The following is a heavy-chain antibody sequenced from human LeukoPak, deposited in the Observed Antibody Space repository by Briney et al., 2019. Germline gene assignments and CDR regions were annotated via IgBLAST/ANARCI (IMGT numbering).Heavy chain of an antibody. CDR2: IWYDGSNK. V-gene: IGHV3-33*01. CDR1: GFTFSSYG. D-gene: IGHD3-22*01. CDR3: AREQYYYDSSGYPRPHLIDY. J-gene: IGHJ4*01. Sequence: GGSLRLSCAASGFTFSSYGMHWVRKAPGKGLEWVAVIWYDGSNKYYADSVKGRFTISRDNSKNTLYLQMNSLRAEDTAVYYCAREQYYYDSSGYPRPHLIDYWGQEPWSPSPQ.